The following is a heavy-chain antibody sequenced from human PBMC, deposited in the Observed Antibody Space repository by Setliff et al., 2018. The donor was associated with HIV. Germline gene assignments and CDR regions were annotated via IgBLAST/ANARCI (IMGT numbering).Heavy chain of an antibody. Sequence: SETLSLTCTVSGGSISSGSHYWSWIRQPAGKGLEWIGRIYTSGSTNYNASLKSRVTISVDTSKNQFSLKLSSVTAADTAVYYCARDSWRRADYGDFLTYFDYWGQGTRVTVSS. CDR2: IYTSGST. D-gene: IGHD4-17*01. J-gene: IGHJ4*02. CDR1: GGSISSGSHY. V-gene: IGHV4-61*02. CDR3: ARDSWRRADYGDFLTYFDY.